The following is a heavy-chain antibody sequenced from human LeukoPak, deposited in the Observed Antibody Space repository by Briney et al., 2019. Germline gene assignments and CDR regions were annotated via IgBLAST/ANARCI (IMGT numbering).Heavy chain of an antibody. D-gene: IGHD3-3*01. CDR1: GYTLPSYD. V-gene: IGHV1-8*01. Sequence: PTVNVPCEVSGYTLPSYDNKGVRQASTRGRVDRRGMNSHSGKTGHAQTFHGRVTMTRNTSISTAYMELSSLRSEDTAVYYCARNVKLESLVPPPNYFDYWGQGTLVTVSS. J-gene: IGHJ4*02. CDR2: MNSHSGKT. CDR3: ARNVKLESLVPPPNYFDY.